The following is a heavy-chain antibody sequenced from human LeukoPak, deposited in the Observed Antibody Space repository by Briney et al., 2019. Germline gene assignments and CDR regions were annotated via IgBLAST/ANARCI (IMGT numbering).Heavy chain of an antibody. Sequence: GGSLRLSCAASGFTFSSYAMSWVRQAPGKGLEWVSVMENDGNTYYADSVKGRFTISRDNSKNTLYLQMNSLRAEDTAVYYCARTIEGHFDYWGQGTLVTVSS. CDR2: MENDGNT. CDR3: ARTIEGHFDY. CDR1: GFTFSSYA. V-gene: IGHV3-66*02. J-gene: IGHJ4*02. D-gene: IGHD3-3*01.